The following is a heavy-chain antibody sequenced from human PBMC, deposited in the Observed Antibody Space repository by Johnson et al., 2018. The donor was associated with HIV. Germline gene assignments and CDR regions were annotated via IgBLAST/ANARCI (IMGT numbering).Heavy chain of an antibody. CDR2: ISYDGSNK. Sequence: QVQLVESGGGVVQPGRSLRLSCAASGFTFSSYAMHWVRQAPGKGLEWVAVISYDGSNKYYADSVKGRFTISRDNAKNSLYLQMNSLRAEDTAVYYCARVFYRYSSSSGAFDIWGQGTMVTVSS. V-gene: IGHV3-30-3*01. J-gene: IGHJ3*02. CDR1: GFTFSSYA. CDR3: ARVFYRYSSSSGAFDI. D-gene: IGHD6-6*01.